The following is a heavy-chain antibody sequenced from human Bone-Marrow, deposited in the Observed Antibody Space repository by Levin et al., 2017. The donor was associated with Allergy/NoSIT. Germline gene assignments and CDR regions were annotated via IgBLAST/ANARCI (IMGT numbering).Heavy chain of an antibody. CDR1: GFTFSSYG. V-gene: IGHV3-33*01. CDR2: IWYDGSNK. D-gene: IGHD6-19*01. J-gene: IGHJ6*02. CDR3: ARDEVIAVANYPATDYDYYGMDV. Sequence: PGGSLRLSCAASGFTFSSYGMHWVRQAPGKGLEWVAVIWYDGSNKYYADSVKGRFTISRDNSKNTLYLQMNSLRAEDTAVYYCARDEVIAVANYPATDYDYYGMDVWGQGTTVTVSS.